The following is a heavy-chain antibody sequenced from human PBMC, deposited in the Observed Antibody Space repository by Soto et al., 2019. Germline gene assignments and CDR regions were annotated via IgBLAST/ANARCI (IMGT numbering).Heavy chain of an antibody. CDR2: IDPSDSYT. Sequence: GESLKISCKGSGYSFTSYWISWVRQMPGKGLEWRGRIDPSDSYTNYSPSFQGRVTIAADESISTAYLQWSGLTASDTAMYYCARAQRGPYDFRSGYYIPWFDLWGQGTPVTVSS. CDR1: GYSFTSYW. CDR3: ARAQRGPYDFRSGYYIPWFDL. D-gene: IGHD3-3*01. V-gene: IGHV5-10-1*01. J-gene: IGHJ5*02.